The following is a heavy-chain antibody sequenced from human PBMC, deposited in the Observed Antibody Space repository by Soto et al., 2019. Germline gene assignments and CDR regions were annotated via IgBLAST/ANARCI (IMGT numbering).Heavy chain of an antibody. CDR2: INPGSGVT. Sequence: ASVKVSCKASGYSFTKYHMHWVRQAPGQGLEWMGWINPGSGVTNQAQKFQGRVTMTGDTSITTTYMELNSLTSDDTAVYYCARVAGNKNARLDTWGQGARITVSS. J-gene: IGHJ4*02. D-gene: IGHD3-10*01. CDR3: ARVAGNKNARLDT. V-gene: IGHV1-2*02. CDR1: GYSFTKYH.